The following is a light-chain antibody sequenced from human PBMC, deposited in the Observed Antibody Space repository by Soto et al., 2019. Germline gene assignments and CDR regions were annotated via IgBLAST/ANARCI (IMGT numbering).Light chain of an antibody. Sequence: EIVLTQSPGTQSLSPGGRATLSCRASQSVSSSYLAWYQQKAAQAPRLLIYGASSRATGIPDRFSGSGSGTDFTLTISRLEPEDFAVYYCQQYGSSPLTFGGGTKVYIK. J-gene: IGKJ4*01. CDR2: GAS. V-gene: IGKV3-20*01. CDR1: QSVSSSY. CDR3: QQYGSSPLT.